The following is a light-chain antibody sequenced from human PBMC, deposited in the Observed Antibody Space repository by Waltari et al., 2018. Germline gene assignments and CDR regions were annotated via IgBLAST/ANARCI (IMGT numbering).Light chain of an antibody. V-gene: IGKV1-39*01. CDR2: SAS. CDR3: QQIYNFPRS. Sequence: DIQMPQSPSSLSASVGDRVTISCRASQGVSDYVNWYQQRPGKAPKLLDYSASTLQSGVPSTFSGSISGTNFTHTISSLQPEDCATYYCQQIYNFPRSFGQGTKVEIK. CDR1: QGVSDY. J-gene: IGKJ1*01.